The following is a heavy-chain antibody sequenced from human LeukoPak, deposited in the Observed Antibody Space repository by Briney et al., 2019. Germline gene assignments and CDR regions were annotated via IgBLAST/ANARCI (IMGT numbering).Heavy chain of an antibody. J-gene: IGHJ3*02. V-gene: IGHV3-23*01. D-gene: IGHD3-16*01. CDR3: AKGRQEVGGSDAFDI. CDR2: ISGGGGGT. Sequence: PGGSLRLSCAASGFTFSSYAMSRVRQAPGKGLEWVSGISGGGGGTYYADSAKGRFTISRDNSKNTLSLQMNSLRAEDTAVYYCAKGRQEVGGSDAFDIWGQGTMVTVSS. CDR1: GFTFSSYA.